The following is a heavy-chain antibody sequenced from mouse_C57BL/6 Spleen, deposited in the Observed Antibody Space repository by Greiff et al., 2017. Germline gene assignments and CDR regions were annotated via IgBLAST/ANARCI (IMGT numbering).Heavy chain of an antibody. CDR2: IHPNSGST. CDR1: GYTFTSYW. CDR3: ASAYYDYDGSPWFAY. V-gene: IGHV1-64*01. Sequence: QVQLQQPGAELVKPGASVKLSCKASGYTFTSYWMHWVKQRPGQGLEWIGMIHPNSGSTNYNEKFKSKATLTVDKSSSTAYMQLSSLTSEDSAVYYCASAYYDYDGSPWFAYWGQGTLVTVSA. J-gene: IGHJ3*01. D-gene: IGHD2-4*01.